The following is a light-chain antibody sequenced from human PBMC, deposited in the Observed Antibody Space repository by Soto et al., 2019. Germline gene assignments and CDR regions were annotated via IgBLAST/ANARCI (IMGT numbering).Light chain of an antibody. Sequence: EIVLTQSQGTLSLSSGERATLSCRASQRVSGNYLTWYQHKPGQTPRLFIYDASTRATGIPDRFSGTVSGTDGTITVSRLETEDGPVYDGQQYGTSPQTFGQGTKVDI. CDR1: QRVSGNY. CDR3: QQYGTSPQT. V-gene: IGKV3-20*01. CDR2: DAS. J-gene: IGKJ1*01.